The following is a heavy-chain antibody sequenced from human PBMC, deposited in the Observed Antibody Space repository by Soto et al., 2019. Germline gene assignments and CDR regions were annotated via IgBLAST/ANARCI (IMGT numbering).Heavy chain of an antibody. CDR3: ARDVMTSVTEDY. Sequence: QVQLVESGGGVVQPGRSLRLSCAASGFTFSSYAMHWVRQAPGKGLEWVAMISYDGSNKNYADSVKGRFTISRDNSKNTLYLQMNSLRAEDTAIYYCARDVMTSVTEDYWGQGTLVTVSS. V-gene: IGHV3-30-3*01. J-gene: IGHJ4*02. CDR1: GFTFSSYA. D-gene: IGHD4-17*01. CDR2: ISYDGSNK.